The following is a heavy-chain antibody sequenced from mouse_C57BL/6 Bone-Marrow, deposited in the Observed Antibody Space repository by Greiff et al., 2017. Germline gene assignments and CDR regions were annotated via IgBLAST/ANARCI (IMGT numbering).Heavy chain of an antibody. Sequence: QVQLQQPGAELVKPGASVKMSCKASGYTFTSYWMQWVKQRPGQGLEWIGEIDPSDSYTNYNQKFKGKATLTVDTSSSTAYMQLSSLTSEDSAVFYCARNHYGSRSWDYWGQGTTLTVSS. CDR1: GYTFTSYW. J-gene: IGHJ2*01. CDR3: ARNHYGSRSWDY. D-gene: IGHD1-1*01. CDR2: IDPSDSYT. V-gene: IGHV1-50*01.